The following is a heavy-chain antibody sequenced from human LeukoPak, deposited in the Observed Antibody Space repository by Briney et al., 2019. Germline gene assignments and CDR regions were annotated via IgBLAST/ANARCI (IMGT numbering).Heavy chain of an antibody. V-gene: IGHV3-30*02. CDR3: ARPYYYDSSGYPLLDAFDI. CDR1: GFTFSSYG. J-gene: IGHJ3*02. Sequence: GGSLRLSCAASGFTFSSYGMHWVRQAPGKGLEWVAFIRYDGSNKYYADSVKGRFAISRDNSKNTLYLQMNSLRAEDTAVYYCARPYYYDSSGYPLLDAFDIWGQGTMVTVSS. D-gene: IGHD3-22*01. CDR2: IRYDGSNK.